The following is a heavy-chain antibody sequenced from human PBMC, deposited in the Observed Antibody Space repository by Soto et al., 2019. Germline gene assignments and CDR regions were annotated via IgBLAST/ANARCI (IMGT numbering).Heavy chain of an antibody. J-gene: IGHJ4*02. CDR2: IYYSGST. CDR3: ARALYGSGNS. D-gene: IGHD3-10*01. Sequence: SSETLSLTCTVSGGSISSGDYYWSWIRQPPGKGLEWIGYIYYSGSTYYNLSLKSRVTISVDTSKNQFPLKLSSVTAADTAVYYCARALYGSGNSWGQGTLVTSPQ. CDR1: GGSISSGDYY. V-gene: IGHV4-30-4*01.